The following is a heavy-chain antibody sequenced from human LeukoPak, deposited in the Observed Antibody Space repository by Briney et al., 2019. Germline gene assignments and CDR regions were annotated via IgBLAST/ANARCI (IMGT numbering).Heavy chain of an antibody. J-gene: IGHJ6*03. D-gene: IGHD3-10*01. V-gene: IGHV3-66*01. CDR3: AREVRGVGYYFYYMDV. CDR1: GFTVSSNY. Sequence: GGSLRLSCAVSGFTVSSNYMSWVRQAPGKGLEWVSLIYSGGSTYHADSVKGRFTISRDNSKNTLYLQMNSLRAEDTAVYFCAREVRGVGYYFYYMDVWGKGPTVIISS. CDR2: IYSGGST.